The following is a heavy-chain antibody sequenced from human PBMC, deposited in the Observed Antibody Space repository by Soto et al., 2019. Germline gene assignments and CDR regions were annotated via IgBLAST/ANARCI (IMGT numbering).Heavy chain of an antibody. V-gene: IGHV3-64*01. CDR1: GFTFSSYA. D-gene: IGHD6-13*01. Sequence: PGGSLRLSCAASGFTFSSYAMHWVRQAPGKGLEYVSAISSKGGSTYYANSVKGRFTISRDNSKNTLYLQMGSLRAEDMAVYYCAREGDSSSWYYFDYWGQGT. CDR3: AREGDSSSWYYFDY. CDR2: ISSKGGST. J-gene: IGHJ4*02.